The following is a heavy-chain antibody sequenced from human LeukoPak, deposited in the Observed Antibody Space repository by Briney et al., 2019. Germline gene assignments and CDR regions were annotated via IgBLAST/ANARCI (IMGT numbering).Heavy chain of an antibody. Sequence: SETLSLTCTVSGGSINTYYWSWIRQPPGKGLEWIGYIYYSGSTNYNPSLKSRVTISVDTSKNQFSLKLSSLTAADTAVYYCARHRGSGYPYFDYWGQGTLVTVPS. D-gene: IGHD3-22*01. CDR3: ARHRGSGYPYFDY. V-gene: IGHV4-59*01. CDR2: IYYSGST. J-gene: IGHJ4*02. CDR1: GGSINTYY.